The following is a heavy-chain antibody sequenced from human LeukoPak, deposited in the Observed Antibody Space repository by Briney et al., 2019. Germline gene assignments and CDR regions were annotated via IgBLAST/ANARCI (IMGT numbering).Heavy chain of an antibody. Sequence: TSETLSLTCTVSGGSISSYYWSWIRQPPGKGLEWIGYIYYSGSTNYNPSLKSRVTISVDTSKNQFFLKLSSVTAADTAVYYCARDAGELQSFDYWGQGTLVTVSS. CDR2: IYYSGST. CDR1: GGSISSYY. CDR3: ARDAGELQSFDY. J-gene: IGHJ4*02. V-gene: IGHV4-59*01. D-gene: IGHD1-26*01.